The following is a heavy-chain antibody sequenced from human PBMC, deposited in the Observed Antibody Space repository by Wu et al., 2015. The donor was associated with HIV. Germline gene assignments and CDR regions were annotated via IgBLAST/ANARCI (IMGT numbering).Heavy chain of an antibody. CDR2: MNPNSGNT. D-gene: IGHD3-10*01. CDR1: EYTFTSYD. V-gene: IGHV1-8*01. Sequence: QVQLVQSGAEVKKPGASVKVSCKASEYTFTSYDINWVRQATGQGLEWMGWMNPNSGNTGYAQKFQGRVTMTRDTSISTAYMELSRLRSDDTAVYYCAREAMVRGVIPSYWGQGTLVTVSS. CDR3: AREAMVRGVIPSY. J-gene: IGHJ4*02.